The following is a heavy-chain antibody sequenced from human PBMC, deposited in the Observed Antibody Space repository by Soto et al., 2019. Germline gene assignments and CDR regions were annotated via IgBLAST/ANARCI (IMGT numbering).Heavy chain of an antibody. J-gene: IGHJ6*02. CDR3: ASFSSTPENYYYYGMDV. Sequence: VASVKVSCKASGGTFSSYAISWVRQAPGQGLEWVGGIIPIFGTANYAQKFQGRVTITADESTSTAYMELSSLRSEDTAVYYCASFSSTPENYYYYGMDVWGQGATVTVSS. CDR2: IIPIFGTA. D-gene: IGHD2-2*01. V-gene: IGHV1-69*13. CDR1: GGTFSSYA.